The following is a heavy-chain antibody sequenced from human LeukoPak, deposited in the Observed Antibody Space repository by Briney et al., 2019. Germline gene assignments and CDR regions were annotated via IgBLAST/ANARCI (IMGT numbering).Heavy chain of an antibody. CDR1: GFTFNTYG. Sequence: GGSLRLSCAASGFTFNTYGMHWVRQAPGKGLEWVAVIWSDGPHKYYSDSVKGRFTISRDNSKNTLYLEMNSLRVEDTAVYYCAKSNSESQTTVGNWGQGTLVTVYS. J-gene: IGHJ4*02. CDR2: IWSDGPHK. D-gene: IGHD1-26*01. CDR3: AKSNSESQTTVGN. V-gene: IGHV3-33*06.